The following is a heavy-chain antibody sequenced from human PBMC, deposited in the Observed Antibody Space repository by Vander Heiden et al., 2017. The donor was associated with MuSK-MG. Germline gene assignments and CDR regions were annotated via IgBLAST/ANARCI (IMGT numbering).Heavy chain of an antibody. D-gene: IGHD1-26*01. J-gene: IGHJ4*02. V-gene: IGHV3-23*04. Sequence: EVQLVESGGGLVQPGGSLRLSCAASGFTFSRYAMSWVRQAPGKGLEWVSAISGSGGSTYYADSVKGRFTISRDNSKNTLYLQMNSLRAEETAVYYCAKDLGSGSYYMGQVDYWGQGTLVTVSS. CDR3: AKDLGSGSYYMGQVDY. CDR2: ISGSGGST. CDR1: GFTFSRYA.